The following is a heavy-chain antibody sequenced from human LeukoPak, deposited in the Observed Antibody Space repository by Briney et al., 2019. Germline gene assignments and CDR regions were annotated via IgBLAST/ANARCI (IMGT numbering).Heavy chain of an antibody. D-gene: IGHD3-10*01. CDR3: ARVVAWDVRGVILHNWFDP. CDR2: IYYGGST. Sequence: PSETLSLTCTVSGYSISSSYYWDWIRQPPGKGLEWIGSIYYGGSTYYNPSLKSRVTISVDTSKNQFSLKLSSVTAADTAVYYCARVVAWDVRGVILHNWFDPWGQGTLVTVSS. V-gene: IGHV4-38-2*02. CDR1: GYSISSSYY. J-gene: IGHJ5*02.